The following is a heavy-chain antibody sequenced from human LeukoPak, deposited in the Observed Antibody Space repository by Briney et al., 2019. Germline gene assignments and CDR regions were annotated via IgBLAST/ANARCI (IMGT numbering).Heavy chain of an antibody. V-gene: IGHV3-53*01. CDR3: ARGAMAGPFDY. J-gene: IGHJ4*02. CDR1: GFTVSSNY. D-gene: IGHD5-18*01. Sequence: PGGSLRLSCAASGFTVSSNYMSWVRQAPGKGLEWVSIIYNGGNKHYADSVKGRFTISRDNAKNSLYLQMNSLRAEDTAVYYCARGAMAGPFDYWGQGTLVIVSS. CDR2: IYNGGNK.